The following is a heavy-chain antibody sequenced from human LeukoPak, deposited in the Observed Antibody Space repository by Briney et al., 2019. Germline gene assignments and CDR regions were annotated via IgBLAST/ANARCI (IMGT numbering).Heavy chain of an antibody. J-gene: IGHJ6*03. D-gene: IGHD3-10*01. CDR3: ARGLKVRGRGYYYYMDV. Sequence: ASVKVSCKASGYTFTSYYMHWVRQAPGQGLEWMGIINPSGGSTSYAQKFQGRVTMTRDMSTSTVYMELSSLRSEDTAVYYCARGLKVRGRGYYYYMDVWGKGTTVTVSS. V-gene: IGHV1-46*01. CDR1: GYTFTSYY. CDR2: INPSGGST.